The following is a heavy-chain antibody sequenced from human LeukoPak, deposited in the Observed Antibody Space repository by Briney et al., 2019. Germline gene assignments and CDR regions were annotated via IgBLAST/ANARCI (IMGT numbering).Heavy chain of an antibody. V-gene: IGHV3-23*01. D-gene: IGHD3-22*01. J-gene: IGHJ4*02. Sequence: PGGSLRLSCAASGFTFNNYAMSWVRQAPGKGLEWVSAISGSGGSTYYADPLKGRFTISRDNSKNTLYLQVNSLRAEDTALYYCAKDGIGGIYYDSSGYFDYWGQGTLVTVSS. CDR3: AKDGIGGIYYDSSGYFDY. CDR2: ISGSGGST. CDR1: GFTFNNYA.